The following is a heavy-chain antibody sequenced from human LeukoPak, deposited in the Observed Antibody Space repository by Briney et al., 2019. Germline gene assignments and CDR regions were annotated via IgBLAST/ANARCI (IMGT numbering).Heavy chain of an antibody. CDR3: ARDPSIYYFDY. V-gene: IGHV3-53*05. J-gene: IGHJ4*02. CDR1: GFTVSSNY. Sequence: GGSLRLSCAASGFTVSSNYMSWVRQAPGKGLEWVSVIYSGGSTNYADSVKGRFTISRDNSKNTLYLQMNSLRAEDTAVYYCARDPSIYYFDYWGQGTLVTVSS. CDR2: IYSGGST.